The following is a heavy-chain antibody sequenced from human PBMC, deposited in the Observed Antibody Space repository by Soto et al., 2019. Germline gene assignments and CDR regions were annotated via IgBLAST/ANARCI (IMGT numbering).Heavy chain of an antibody. CDR1: GGTFSSYA. V-gene: IGHV1-69*13. CDR2: IIPIFGTA. Sequence: GASVKVSCKASGGTFSSYAISWVRQAPGQGLEWMGGIIPIFGTANYAQKFQGRVTITADESTSTAYMELSSLRSEDTAVYYCANIAAAGIPQFDYWGQGTLVTVSS. D-gene: IGHD6-13*01. CDR3: ANIAAAGIPQFDY. J-gene: IGHJ4*02.